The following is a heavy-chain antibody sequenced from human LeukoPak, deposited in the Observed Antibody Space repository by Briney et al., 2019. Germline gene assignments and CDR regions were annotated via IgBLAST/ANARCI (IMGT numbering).Heavy chain of an antibody. CDR3: VKVGYPGGSYDY. CDR1: GFTFNAYG. V-gene: IGHV3-64D*06. Sequence: PGTSLRLSCAASGFTFNAYGMHWVRQAPGKGLEYVSAISSNGGSTYYADSVKGRFTISRDNSKNTLYLQMSSLRAEDTAVYYCVKVGYPGGSYDYWGQGTLVTVSS. D-gene: IGHD3-10*01. CDR2: ISSNGGST. J-gene: IGHJ4*02.